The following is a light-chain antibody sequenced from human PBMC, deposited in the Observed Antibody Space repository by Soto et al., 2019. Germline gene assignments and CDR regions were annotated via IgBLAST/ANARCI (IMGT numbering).Light chain of an antibody. J-gene: IGLJ2*01. CDR3: SSYTTSSTLVV. Sequence: QSVLTQPASVSGSPGQSITISCTGTSSDVGGYKYVSWHQQHPGKAPKLMIYDVSNRPSGVSNRFSGSKSGNTASLTISGLQADDEADYYCSSYTTSSTLVVIGGGTKLTVL. CDR2: DVS. CDR1: SSDVGGYKY. V-gene: IGLV2-14*01.